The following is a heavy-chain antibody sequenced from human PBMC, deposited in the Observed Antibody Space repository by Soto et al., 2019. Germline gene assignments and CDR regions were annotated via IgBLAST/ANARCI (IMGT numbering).Heavy chain of an antibody. V-gene: IGHV3-21*01. J-gene: IGHJ5*02. D-gene: IGHD6-6*01. CDR3: ARGSSSSPRNNWFDP. CDR1: VLTASSYC. Sequence: GCLRLACAASVLTASSYCIKCVSQAPGKGLEWVSSISSSSSYIYYADSVKGRFTISRDNAKNSLYLQMNSLRAEDTAVYYCARGSSSSPRNNWFDPWGQGTLVTVSS. CDR2: ISSSSSYI.